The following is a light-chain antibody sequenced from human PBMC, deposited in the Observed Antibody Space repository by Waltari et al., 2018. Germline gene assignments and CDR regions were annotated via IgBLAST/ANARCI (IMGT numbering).Light chain of an antibody. CDR1: QDIDSY. J-gene: IGKJ1*01. Sequence: ETVLTQSPATLSLSPGDRAPFSCRASQDIDSYLACHQQKPGQALRFLIFDAFNRPTGIPARFSGSRSGTDFNLTISSLESEDFAIYYCQQRRNWPWTFGQGTRVEIK. V-gene: IGKV3-11*01. CDR2: DAF. CDR3: QQRRNWPWT.